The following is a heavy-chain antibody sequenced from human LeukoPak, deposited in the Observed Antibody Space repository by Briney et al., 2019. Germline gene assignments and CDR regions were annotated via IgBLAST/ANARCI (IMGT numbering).Heavy chain of an antibody. D-gene: IGHD3-22*01. CDR1: GGSISSGGYS. J-gene: IGHJ6*02. V-gene: IGHV4-61*08. CDR2: IYYSGST. CDR3: ARDYYDRRMDV. Sequence: PSQTLSLTCAVSGGSISSGGYSWSWIRQPPGKGLEWIGYIYYSGSTNYNPSLKSRVTISVDTSKNQFSLKLSSVTAADTAVYYCARDYYDRRMDVWGQGTTVTVSS.